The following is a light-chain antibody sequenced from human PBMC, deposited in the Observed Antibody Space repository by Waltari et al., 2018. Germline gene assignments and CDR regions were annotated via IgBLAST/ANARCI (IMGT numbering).Light chain of an antibody. CDR2: RSD. Sequence: QSVLTQPPSASGTPGQRVTIPCSGSYSNIRRTVVNWYQQRPGKAPKLLIYRSDRRPSGVPVRFSGSKSGSSASLAIDGLHSEDEADYYCASWDDSLNGHWVFGGGTKVTVL. CDR3: ASWDDSLNGHWV. CDR1: YSNIRRTV. J-gene: IGLJ3*02. V-gene: IGLV1-44*01.